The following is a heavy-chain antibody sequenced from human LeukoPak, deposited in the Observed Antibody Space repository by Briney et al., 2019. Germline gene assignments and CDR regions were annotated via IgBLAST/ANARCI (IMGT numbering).Heavy chain of an antibody. Sequence: SETLSLTCSVSGGFISSYYWSWIRHPAGKGLEWIGRIYTSGSTNYNPSLKSRVTMSVDTSKNQFSLNRSSVTAADTAVYYCAGTSSSWYQKIDYWGQGTLVTVSS. CDR2: IYTSGST. CDR3: AGTSSSWYQKIDY. CDR1: GGFISSYY. D-gene: IGHD6-13*01. V-gene: IGHV4-4*07. J-gene: IGHJ4*02.